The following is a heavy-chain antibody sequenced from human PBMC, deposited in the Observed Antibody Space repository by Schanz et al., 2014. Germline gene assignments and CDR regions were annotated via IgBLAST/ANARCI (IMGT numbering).Heavy chain of an antibody. D-gene: IGHD1-26*01. V-gene: IGHV3-33*01. CDR1: GFTFSSYG. J-gene: IGHJ4*02. CDR2: IWYDGSNK. CDR3: ARDHTTESYYSAGPPSDY. Sequence: VQLVESGGGLIQPGRSLRLSCAASGFTFSSYGMHWVRQAPGKGLEWVAVIWYDGSNKYYADSVKGRFTISRDNSKNTLFLQMNSLRAEDTAVYYCARDHTTESYYSAGPPSDYWGQGTLLTVSA.